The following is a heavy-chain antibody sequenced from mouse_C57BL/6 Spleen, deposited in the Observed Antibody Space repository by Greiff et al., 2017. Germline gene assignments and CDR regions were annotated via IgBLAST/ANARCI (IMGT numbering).Heavy chain of an antibody. CDR1: GYSITSGYD. CDR3: ARDILGRGAY. D-gene: IGHD4-1*01. CDR2: ISYSGST. Sequence: EVQRVESGPGMVKPSQSLSLTCTVTGYSITSGYDWHWIRHFPGNKLEWMGYISYSGSTNYNPSLKSRISITHDTSKNHFFLKLNSVTTEDTATYYCARDILGRGAYWGQGTLVTVSA. V-gene: IGHV3-1*01. J-gene: IGHJ3*01.